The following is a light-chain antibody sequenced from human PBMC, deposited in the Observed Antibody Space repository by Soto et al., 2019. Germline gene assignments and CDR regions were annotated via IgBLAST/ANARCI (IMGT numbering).Light chain of an antibody. CDR1: SSDVGGYNY. CDR3: SSFAGTSFYV. V-gene: IGLV2-8*01. CDR2: EVT. Sequence: QSALTQPPSASGSPGQSVTISCTGTSSDVGGYNYVSWYQQHPGKAPKLMIYEVTKRPSGVPDRFSGSKSGNTASLTVSGLQAEYEADYFCSSFAGTSFYVFGTGTKLTVL. J-gene: IGLJ1*01.